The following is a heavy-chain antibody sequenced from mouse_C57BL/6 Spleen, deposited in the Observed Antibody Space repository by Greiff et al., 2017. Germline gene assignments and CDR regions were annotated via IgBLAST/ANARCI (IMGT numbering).Heavy chain of an antibody. CDR3: ARRMGSSYREYYFDY. CDR2: INPSNGGT. D-gene: IGHD1-1*01. V-gene: IGHV1-53*01. J-gene: IGHJ2*01. CDR1: GYTFTSYW. Sequence: VQLQQPGTELVKPGASVKLSCKASGYTFTSYWMHWVKQRPGQGLEWIGNINPSNGGTNYNEKFESKATLTVDKSSSTAYMQLSSLTSEDSAVYYCARRMGSSYREYYFDYWGQGTTLTVSS.